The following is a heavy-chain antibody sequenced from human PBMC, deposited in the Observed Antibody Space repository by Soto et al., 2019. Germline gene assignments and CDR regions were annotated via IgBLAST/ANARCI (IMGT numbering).Heavy chain of an antibody. CDR2: IVVGSGNT. CDR1: GFSFTSSA. CDR3: AARSGYDYYYGMDV. V-gene: IGHV1-58*01. D-gene: IGHD2-15*01. Sequence: SVKVSCKASGFSFTSSAVQWVRQARGQRLEWIGWIVVGSGNTNYAQKFQERVTITRDMSTSTAYMELSSLRSEDTAVYYCAARSGYDYYYGMDVWGQGTTVTVSS. J-gene: IGHJ6*02.